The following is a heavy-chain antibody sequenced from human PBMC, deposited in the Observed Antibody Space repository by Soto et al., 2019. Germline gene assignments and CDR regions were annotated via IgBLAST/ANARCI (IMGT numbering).Heavy chain of an antibody. J-gene: IGHJ2*01. CDR3: ARDMFKVGYGGNAGYFDL. CDR1: GGSISSGGYY. Sequence: LSLTCTVSGGSISSGGYYWSWIRQHPGKGLEWIGFIYYSGIMYYNPSLKSRLTLSVDTSKNQFSLKLSSVTAADTAVYYCARDMFKVGYGGNAGYFDLWGRGTLVTVSS. D-gene: IGHD4-17*01. CDR2: IYYSGIM. V-gene: IGHV4-31*03.